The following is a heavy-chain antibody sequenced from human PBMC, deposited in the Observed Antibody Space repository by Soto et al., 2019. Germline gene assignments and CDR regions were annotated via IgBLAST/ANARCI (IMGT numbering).Heavy chain of an antibody. CDR2: INPNSGGT. D-gene: IGHD5-18*01. J-gene: IGHJ4*02. Sequence: QVQLVHSGAEVKKPGASVKVSCKASGYTFTGYYMHWVRQAPGQGLEWMGWINPNSGGTNYAQKFQGRVTMTRYTSISTAYMELSRLRSDDTAVYYCARDGALRGYSYGCYFDYWGQGTLVTVSS. CDR1: GYTFTGYY. V-gene: IGHV1-2*02. CDR3: ARDGALRGYSYGCYFDY.